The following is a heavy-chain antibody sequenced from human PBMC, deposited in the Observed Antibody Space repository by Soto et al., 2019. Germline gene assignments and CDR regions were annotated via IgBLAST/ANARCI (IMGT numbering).Heavy chain of an antibody. Sequence: SETLSLTCAVYGGSFSGSYWGWIRRPPGKGLEWSGELNHSGSTNDNPSLKIRVTISVATSKNQFSLKLSSVTAADTAVYYCARYNLTGGPFDYWGQGTLVTVSS. CDR1: GGSFSGSY. CDR3: ARYNLTGGPFDY. CDR2: LNHSGST. D-gene: IGHD7-27*01. J-gene: IGHJ4*02. V-gene: IGHV4-34*01.